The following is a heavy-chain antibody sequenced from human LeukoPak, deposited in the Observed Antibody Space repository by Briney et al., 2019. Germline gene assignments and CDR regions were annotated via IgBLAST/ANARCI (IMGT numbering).Heavy chain of an antibody. J-gene: IGHJ3*02. CDR2: ISGSGGST. D-gene: IGHD4-17*01. Sequence: ETLSLTCTVSGDSISSGDYYWSWIRQPAGKGLEWVSAISGSGGSTYYADSVKGRFTISRDNSKNTLYLQMNSLRAEDTAVYYCAKDRHDYGDYVDAFDIWGQGTMVTVSS. CDR1: GDSISSGDYY. V-gene: IGHV3-23*01. CDR3: AKDRHDYGDYVDAFDI.